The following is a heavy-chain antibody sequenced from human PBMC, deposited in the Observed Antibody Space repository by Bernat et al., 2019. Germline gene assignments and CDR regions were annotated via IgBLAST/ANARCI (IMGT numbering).Heavy chain of an antibody. J-gene: IGHJ4*01. D-gene: IGHD1-26*01. CDR2: INSDGSST. CDR1: GFTFSGYW. V-gene: IGHV3-74*01. CDR3: AREVGATLSLDY. Sequence: EVQLVESGGGLVQPGGSLRLSCAASGFTFSGYWMHWVRQAPGKGLVWVSRINSDGSSTTYAESGEGRFTISRDNAKNTLYLQMNSLRAEDTAVYYCAREVGATLSLDYWGQGTLVTVSS.